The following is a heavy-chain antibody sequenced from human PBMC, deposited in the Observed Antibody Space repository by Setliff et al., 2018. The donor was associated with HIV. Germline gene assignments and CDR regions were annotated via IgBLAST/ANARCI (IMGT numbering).Heavy chain of an antibody. CDR1: GDSITSGHFY. CDR2: ILDGRVT. V-gene: IGHV4-39*01. Sequence: SETLSLTCTVSGDSITSGHFYWGWIRQAPGKGLEWIGNILDGRVTFFRPSLRGRVTISVDASKNPVSLNLRSVTAADSAVYHCARPHSGRGGGAYFDPWGQGILVTVSS. CDR3: ARPHSGRGGGAYFDP. J-gene: IGHJ5*02. D-gene: IGHD6-19*01.